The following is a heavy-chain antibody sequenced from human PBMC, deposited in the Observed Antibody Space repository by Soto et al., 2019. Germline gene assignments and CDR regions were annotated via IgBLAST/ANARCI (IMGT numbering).Heavy chain of an antibody. Sequence: SETLSLTCAVSGGSFSGYYWSWIRQPPGKGLEWIGEINHSGSTNYNPSLKSRVTISVDTSKNQFSLKLSSVTAADTAVYYCARDLRTKRYCSGGSCYGLDYWGQGTLVTVSS. V-gene: IGHV4-34*01. CDR3: ARDLRTKRYCSGGSCYGLDY. CDR1: GGSFSGYY. CDR2: INHSGST. J-gene: IGHJ4*02. D-gene: IGHD2-15*01.